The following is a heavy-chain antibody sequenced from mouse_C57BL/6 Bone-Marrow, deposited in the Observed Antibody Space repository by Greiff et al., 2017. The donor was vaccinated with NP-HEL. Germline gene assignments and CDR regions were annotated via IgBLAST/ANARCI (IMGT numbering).Heavy chain of an antibody. CDR3: TRGRDYYGSSSWFAY. D-gene: IGHD1-1*01. CDR1: GFTFSSYA. CDR2: ISSGGDYI. J-gene: IGHJ3*01. Sequence: EVKLMESGEGLVKPGGSLKLSCAASGFTFSSYAMSWVRQTPEKRLEWVAYISSGGDYIYYADTVKGRFTISRDNARNTLYLQMSSLKSEDTAMYYCTRGRDYYGSSSWFAYWGQGTLVTVSA. V-gene: IGHV5-9-1*02.